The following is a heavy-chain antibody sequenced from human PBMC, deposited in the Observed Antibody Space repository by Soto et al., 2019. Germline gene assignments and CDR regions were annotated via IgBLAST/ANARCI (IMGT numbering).Heavy chain of an antibody. D-gene: IGHD1-26*01. CDR3: AHRGFLVGAPPTDAFDI. CDR2: LYWDDDK. V-gene: IGHV2-5*02. J-gene: IGHJ3*02. CDR1: GFSLSTSGVG. Sequence: QITLKESGPTLVKPTQTLTLTCTFSGFSLSTSGVGVGWIRQPPGKALEWLALLYWDDDKRYSPSLKSRLTITKDTSKNQVVLTMTNMDPVDTATYYCAHRGFLVGAPPTDAFDIWGQGTMVTVSS.